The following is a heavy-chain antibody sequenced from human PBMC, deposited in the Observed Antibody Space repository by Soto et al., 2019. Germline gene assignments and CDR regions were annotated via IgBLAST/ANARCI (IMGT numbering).Heavy chain of an antibody. Sequence: SQTLSLTCAISGGSVSSNSAAWNWIRECPSRGLEWLGRTYYRSKWYNDYAVSVKSRITINPDTSNNQFSLQLNSVTPEDTAVYYCAGEPGQNDYYGMEVWGQETTLTLSS. CDR1: GGSVSSNSAA. CDR3: AGEPGQNDYYGMEV. V-gene: IGHV6-1*01. CDR2: TYYRSKWYN. J-gene: IGHJ6*02.